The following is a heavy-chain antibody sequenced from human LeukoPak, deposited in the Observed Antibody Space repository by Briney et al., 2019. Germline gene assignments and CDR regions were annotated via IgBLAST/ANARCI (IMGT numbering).Heavy chain of an antibody. Sequence: PSETLSLTCSVSGVSISGYYWSWIRQPPGKQLEWIGYINGGESSNYNPSLKSRVTISVDTSGNQLSLKLSSVTAADTAVYYCARNDGYHDMLTGYRAFDIWGPGTMVTVSS. CDR3: ARNDGYHDMLTGYRAFDI. J-gene: IGHJ3*02. CDR1: GVSISGYY. V-gene: IGHV4-59*01. D-gene: IGHD3-9*01. CDR2: INGGESS.